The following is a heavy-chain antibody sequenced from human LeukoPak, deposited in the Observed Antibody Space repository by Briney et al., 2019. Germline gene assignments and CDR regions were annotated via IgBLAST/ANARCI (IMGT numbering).Heavy chain of an antibody. Sequence: PGGSLRLSCAASGFTFSRYEMNWVRQAPEKGLEWVSAISGSGRSTYYADSVKGRFTISRDNSKNTLYLQMNSLRADDTAVYYCAKDPMVRGLSYDCWGQGTVVTVSS. D-gene: IGHD3-10*01. V-gene: IGHV3-23*01. CDR1: GFTFSRYE. CDR3: AKDPMVRGLSYDC. CDR2: ISGSGRST. J-gene: IGHJ4*02.